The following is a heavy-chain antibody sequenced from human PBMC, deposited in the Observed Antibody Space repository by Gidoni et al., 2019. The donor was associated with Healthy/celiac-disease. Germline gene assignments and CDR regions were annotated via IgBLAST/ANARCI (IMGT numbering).Heavy chain of an antibody. D-gene: IGHD6-19*01. CDR1: GFTFSSYD. Sequence: QVQLVESGGGVVQPGRSRRLSCAASGFTFSSYDMHWVRQAPGKGLEWVAIISHDGGNEYFADSVKGRFTISRDNSKNTLYLQMNSLRAEDTAVHYCAKGRGSSGWYQPIDYWGQGTLVTVSS. CDR2: ISHDGGNE. J-gene: IGHJ4*02. V-gene: IGHV3-30*18. CDR3: AKGRGSSGWYQPIDY.